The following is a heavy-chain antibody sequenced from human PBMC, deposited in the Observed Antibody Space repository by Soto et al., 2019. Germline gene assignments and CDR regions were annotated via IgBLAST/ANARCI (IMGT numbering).Heavy chain of an antibody. CDR1: GGSFSGYY. CDR3: GVAARGNYYYYGMDV. J-gene: IGHJ6*02. D-gene: IGHD6-6*01. CDR2: INHSGST. Sequence: SETLSLTCAVYGGSFSGYYWSWIRQPPGKGLEWIGEINHSGSTNYNPSHKSRVTISVDTSKNQFSLKLSSVTAADTAVYYCGVAARGNYYYYGMDVWGQGTTVTVSS. V-gene: IGHV4-34*01.